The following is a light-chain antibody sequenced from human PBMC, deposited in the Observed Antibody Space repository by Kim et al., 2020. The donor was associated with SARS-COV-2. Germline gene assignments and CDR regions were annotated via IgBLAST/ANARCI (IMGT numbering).Light chain of an antibody. CDR1: QSISVS. V-gene: IGKV3-15*01. CDR3: QKYNYWPYT. Sequence: EIVMTQSPGTLSVSPGERATLSGRASQSISVSLAWYQQKPGRAPRLLISGASTRATGIPARFSGSGSGTEFTLSLSSLQSEDFAVYYCQKYNYWPYTAGQGTKLELK. J-gene: IGKJ2*01. CDR2: GAS.